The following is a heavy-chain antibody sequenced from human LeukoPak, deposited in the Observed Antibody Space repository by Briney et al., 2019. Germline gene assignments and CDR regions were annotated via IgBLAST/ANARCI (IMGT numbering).Heavy chain of an antibody. CDR1: GFTFSNYA. Sequence: QPGGSLRLSCAASGFTFSNYAMSWVRQAPGMGLEWVSEIRRSGDSTYYADSVKGRLTISRDNSKNTLHLQMNSLRAEDTAVYYCAKDRLPKAGWELRAAFDYWGQGTLVTVSS. CDR2: IRRSGDST. CDR3: AKDRLPKAGWELRAAFDY. J-gene: IGHJ4*02. V-gene: IGHV3-23*01. D-gene: IGHD1-26*01.